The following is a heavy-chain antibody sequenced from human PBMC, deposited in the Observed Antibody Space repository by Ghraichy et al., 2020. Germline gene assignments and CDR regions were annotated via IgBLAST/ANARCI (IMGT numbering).Heavy chain of an antibody. J-gene: IGHJ6*02. Sequence: SCAASKFTFSDYDMTWIRQAPGKGLEWVAYINNNGRNMFYGDSVKGRFTTSRDNAKKSLFLQMNNLRVEDTAIYYCARTSVCAGGTCNHNYGMDAWGRGITVTVSS. V-gene: IGHV3-11*01. CDR2: INNNGRNM. D-gene: IGHD2-15*01. CDR3: ARTSVCAGGTCNHNYGMDA. CDR1: KFTFSDYD.